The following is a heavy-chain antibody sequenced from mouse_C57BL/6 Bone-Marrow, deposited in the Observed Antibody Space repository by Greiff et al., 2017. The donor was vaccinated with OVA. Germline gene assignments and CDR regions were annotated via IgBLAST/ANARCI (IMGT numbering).Heavy chain of an antibody. CDR1: GFTFSSYA. J-gene: IGHJ2*01. V-gene: IGHV5-4*01. D-gene: IGHD4-1*01. CDR3: ARDGNLAGTNRDYLDY. CDR2: ISDGGSYT. Sequence: EVKVEESGGGLVKPGGSLKLSCAASGFTFSSYAMSWVRQTPEKRLEWVATISDGGSYTYYPDNVKGRFTISRDNAKNNLYLQMSHLKSEDTAMYYGARDGNLAGTNRDYLDYWGQGTTLTVSS.